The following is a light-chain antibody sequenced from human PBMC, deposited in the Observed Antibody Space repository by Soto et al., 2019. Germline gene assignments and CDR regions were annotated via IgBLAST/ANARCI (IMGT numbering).Light chain of an antibody. CDR3: TSYGGSNNYV. CDR2: EVN. CDR1: SSDVGGYNY. J-gene: IGLJ1*01. V-gene: IGLV2-8*01. Sequence: QSALTQPPSASGSPGQSVTISYTGSSSDVGGYNYVSWYQQHPGEAPKLVIYEVNKRPSGVPDRFSGSKSGNTASLTVSGLQPEDEADYFCTSYGGSNNYVFGTGTKLTVL.